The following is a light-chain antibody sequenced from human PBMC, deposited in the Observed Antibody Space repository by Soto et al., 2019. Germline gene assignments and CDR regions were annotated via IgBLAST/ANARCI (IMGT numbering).Light chain of an antibody. CDR2: DAS. V-gene: IGKV3-11*01. CDR1: QSVDTY. Sequence: EIVLTQSPATLSLSPGERATLSCRASQSVDTYLAWYQHRPGQAPRLLIYDASNRATGIPARFSGSGSGTDFTLTISSLEPEDFAVYYCQQRSNWPITFGQGTRREIK. J-gene: IGKJ5*01. CDR3: QQRSNWPIT.